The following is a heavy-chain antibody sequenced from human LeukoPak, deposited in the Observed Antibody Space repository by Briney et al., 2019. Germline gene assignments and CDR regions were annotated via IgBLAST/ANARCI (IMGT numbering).Heavy chain of an antibody. CDR2: ISTYNGNT. CDR3: ARGGDPRYGDHYYFDY. J-gene: IGHJ4*02. D-gene: IGHD4-17*01. V-gene: IGHV1-18*01. CDR1: GYTFTSYY. Sequence: ASVKVSCKASGYTFTSYYISWVRQAPGQGLEWMGCISTYNGNTNYAQKLQGRVTMTTDTSTSTAYMELRSLRSDDTAVYYCARGGDPRYGDHYYFDYWGQGTLVTVS.